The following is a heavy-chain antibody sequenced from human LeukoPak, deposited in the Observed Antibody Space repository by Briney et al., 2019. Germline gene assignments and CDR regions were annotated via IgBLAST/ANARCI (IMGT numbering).Heavy chain of an antibody. Sequence: SETLSLTCTVSGGSISSSSYYWGWIRQPPGKGLEWIGSIYYSGSTYYNPSLKSRVTISVDTSKNQFSLKLSSVTATDTAVYYCARRWIYSSSWYDYWGQGTLVTVSS. D-gene: IGHD6-13*01. CDR3: ARRWIYSSSWYDY. J-gene: IGHJ4*02. CDR1: GGSISSSSYY. CDR2: IYYSGST. V-gene: IGHV4-39*01.